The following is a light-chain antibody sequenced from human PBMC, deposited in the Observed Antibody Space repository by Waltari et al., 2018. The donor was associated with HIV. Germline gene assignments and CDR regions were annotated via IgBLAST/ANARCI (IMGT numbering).Light chain of an antibody. CDR3: NSRDSSDNRHNYV. CDR1: SLRSHY. V-gene: IGLV3-19*01. CDR2: GKN. J-gene: IGLJ1*01. Sequence: SSELTQDPAVSVALGQTVRITCKGDSLRSHYASWHQHKPGQAPVLVIYGKNNRPSGIPDRFSGSSSGNTASLTITGAQAEDEADYYCNSRDSSDNRHNYVFGTGTKVTVL.